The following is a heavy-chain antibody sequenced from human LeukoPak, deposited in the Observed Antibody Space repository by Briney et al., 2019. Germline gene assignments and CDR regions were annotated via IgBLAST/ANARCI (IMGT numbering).Heavy chain of an antibody. CDR2: INHSGST. Sequence: SETLSLTCTVSGGSISSYYWSWIRQPPGKGLEWIGEINHSGSTNYNPSLKSRVTISVDTSKNQFSLKLSSVTAADTAVYYCARQVDTYDSSGYPYYFDYWGQGTLVTVSS. CDR3: ARQVDTYDSSGYPYYFDY. CDR1: GGSISSYY. V-gene: IGHV4-34*01. D-gene: IGHD3-22*01. J-gene: IGHJ4*02.